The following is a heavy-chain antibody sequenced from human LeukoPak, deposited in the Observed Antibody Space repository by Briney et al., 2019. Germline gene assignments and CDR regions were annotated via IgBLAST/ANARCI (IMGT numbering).Heavy chain of an antibody. D-gene: IGHD3-22*01. CDR3: ARGVTMIGRLRFDP. V-gene: IGHV4-38-2*02. J-gene: IGHJ5*02. Sequence: MASETLSLTCTVSGYSISSGYYGGWIRQPPGKGLEWIGSIYHTGSTYYNPSLKSRVTISVDTSKNQFSLTLSSVTAADTAMYYCARGVTMIGRLRFDPWGQGTLVTVSS. CDR2: IYHTGST. CDR1: GYSISSGYY.